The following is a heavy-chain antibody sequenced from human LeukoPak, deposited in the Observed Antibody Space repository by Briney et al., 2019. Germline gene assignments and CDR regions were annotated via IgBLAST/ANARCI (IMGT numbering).Heavy chain of an antibody. CDR2: ITYDGYYK. V-gene: IGHV3-30*03. CDR1: GLTFTSYG. CDR3: ARDLSPVVRASPMGC. D-gene: IGHD3-10*01. Sequence: GRSLRLSCAASGLTFTSYGMHWVRQAPGKGLEWVALITYDGYYKYYSDSVKGRFTISSDTSKNTLYLQMNSLRAEDTAVYYCARDLSPVVRASPMGCWGQGTLVTVSS. J-gene: IGHJ4*02.